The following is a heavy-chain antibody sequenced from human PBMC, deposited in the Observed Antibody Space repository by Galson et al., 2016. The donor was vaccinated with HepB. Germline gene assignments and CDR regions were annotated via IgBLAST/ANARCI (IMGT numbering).Heavy chain of an antibody. CDR3: ARDLGGCNGFGCSYYFYY. J-gene: IGHJ4*02. CDR1: GFNLGSFG. Sequence: SLRLSCAAAGFNLGSFGMNWVRQTPGKEPEWLAVIWYNGRNKYYADSVRGRFTISRDTSTNMVYLQMNSLRVEDTAMYYCARDLGGCNGFGCSYYFYYWGQGILVTVSP. V-gene: IGHV3-33*01. CDR2: IWYNGRNK. D-gene: IGHD2/OR15-2a*01.